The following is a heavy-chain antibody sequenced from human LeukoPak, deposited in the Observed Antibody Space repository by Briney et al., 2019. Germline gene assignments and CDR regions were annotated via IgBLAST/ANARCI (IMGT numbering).Heavy chain of an antibody. Sequence: GGSLTLSRAASGSTLSRYEMNWVRQAPGKGLEWVSYISSCGSTIYYPDSVKGRFTLSRDNAKSSLYPQMSSLRAAETAVYYCARDWSSDWYTGCDYWGQGSLVTVSS. J-gene: IGHJ4*02. CDR1: GSTLSRYE. V-gene: IGHV3-48*03. CDR3: ARDWSSDWYTGCDY. D-gene: IGHD6-19*01. CDR2: ISSCGSTI.